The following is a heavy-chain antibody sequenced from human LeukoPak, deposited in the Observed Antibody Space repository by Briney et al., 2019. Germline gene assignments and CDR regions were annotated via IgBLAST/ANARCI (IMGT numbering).Heavy chain of an antibody. V-gene: IGHV1-2*02. CDR2: INLNSGAT. Sequence: ASVKVSCKTSGYTFTGSYMHWVRQAPGQGLEWMGWINLNSGATNSVQKFQGRVTMTRDTSISTAYMELGRLRSDDTAMYYCARIRTCITTSCHFDYWGQGTLVTVSS. CDR3: ARIRTCITTSCHFDY. D-gene: IGHD2-2*01. J-gene: IGHJ4*02. CDR1: GYTFTGSY.